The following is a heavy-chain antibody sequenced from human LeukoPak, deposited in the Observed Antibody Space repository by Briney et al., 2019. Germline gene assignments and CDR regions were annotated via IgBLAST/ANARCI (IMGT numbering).Heavy chain of an antibody. V-gene: IGHV1-2*02. CDR2: ISPSSGDT. J-gene: IGHJ4*02. D-gene: IGHD5-12*01. CDR3: ARWTPSMKSGYDFEF. Sequence: GASVKVSCKASGYTFSDYFIHWVRQAPGQGPEWVGWISPSSGDTEYAQKFRGRVTMTRDTSIKTAYMELTGLTSDDMAVYYCARWTPSMKSGYDFEFWGQGTLVTVSS. CDR1: GYTFSDYF.